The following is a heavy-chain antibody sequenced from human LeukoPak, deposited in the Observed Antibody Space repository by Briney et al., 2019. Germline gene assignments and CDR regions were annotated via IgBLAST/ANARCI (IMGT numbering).Heavy chain of an antibody. CDR1: GYTFTGYY. V-gene: IGHV1-2*02. D-gene: IGHD1-26*01. CDR3: AREPSGSRFDY. CDR2: INPNSGGT. Sequence: WASVKVSCKASGYTFTGYYMHWVRQAPGQGLEWMGWINPNSGGTNYAQKFQGRDTMARDTSISTAYMELSRLRSDDTAVYYCAREPSGSRFDYWGQGTLVTVSS. J-gene: IGHJ4*02.